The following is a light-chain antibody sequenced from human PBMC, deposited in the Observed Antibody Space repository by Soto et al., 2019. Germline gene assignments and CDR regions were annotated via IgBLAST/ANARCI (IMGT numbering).Light chain of an antibody. CDR2: RTF. CDR3: QQYDSSPRT. V-gene: IGKV3-20*01. Sequence: EIVLTQSPGTLSLSPGERVTLSCRSSQSIASSYIAWYQQKPGQPPRLLLYRTFNRATGIPDRFSGSGSGTDFTLTISRLEPEDFAVYWCQQYDSSPRTFGQGTKVDIK. CDR1: QSIASSY. J-gene: IGKJ1*01.